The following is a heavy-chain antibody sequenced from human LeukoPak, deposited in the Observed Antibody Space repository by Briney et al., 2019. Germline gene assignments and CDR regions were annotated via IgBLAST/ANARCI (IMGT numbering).Heavy chain of an antibody. CDR3: ARDSSPLYYDSSGSPDY. Sequence: GGSLRLSCAASGFTFSSYAMHWVRQAPGKGLEWVAVISYDGGNKYYADSVKGRFTISRDNSKNTLYLQMNSLRAEDTAVYYCARDSSPLYYDSSGSPDYWGQGTLVTVSS. V-gene: IGHV3-30-3*01. CDR2: ISYDGGNK. CDR1: GFTFSSYA. J-gene: IGHJ4*02. D-gene: IGHD3-22*01.